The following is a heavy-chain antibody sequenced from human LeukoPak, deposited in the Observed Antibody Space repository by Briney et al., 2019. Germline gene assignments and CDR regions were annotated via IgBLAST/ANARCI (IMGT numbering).Heavy chain of an antibody. CDR1: GYSFTSYW. Sequence: GESLKTSCKGSGYSFTSYWIGWVRQMPGKGLEWMGIIYPGDSDTRYSPSFQGQVTISADKSISTAYLQWSSLKASDTAMYYCARHPSYYDSSGYYKDYYMDVWGKGTTVTVSS. D-gene: IGHD3-22*01. V-gene: IGHV5-51*01. CDR3: ARHPSYYDSSGYYKDYYMDV. CDR2: IYPGDSDT. J-gene: IGHJ6*03.